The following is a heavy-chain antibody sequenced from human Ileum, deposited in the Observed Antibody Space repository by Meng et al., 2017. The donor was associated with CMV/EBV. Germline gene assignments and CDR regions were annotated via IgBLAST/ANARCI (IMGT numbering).Heavy chain of an antibody. Sequence: AGSLRLSCAASGFSFSNSWMHWVRHAPGKGLVWVSRMNSDGTTINYADSVRGRFTISRDNARNTLYVQMNRLRDEDTAVYFCATAGNYSFGNWGQGTLVTVSS. CDR1: GFSFSNSW. D-gene: IGHD1-14*01. J-gene: IGHJ4*02. CDR3: ATAGNYSFGN. CDR2: MNSDGTTI. V-gene: IGHV3-74*01.